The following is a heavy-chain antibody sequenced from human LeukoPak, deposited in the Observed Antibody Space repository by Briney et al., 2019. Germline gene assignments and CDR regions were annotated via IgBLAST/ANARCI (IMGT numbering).Heavy chain of an antibody. Sequence: GASVKVSCKGSGYTFISYFMHWVRQAPGQGLDWMGIINPSSGSTSYAQKFQGRVTMTRDTSTSTVYMELSSLRSEDTAVYYCARATAVYGDYDYWGQGTLVTVSS. J-gene: IGHJ4*02. D-gene: IGHD4-17*01. V-gene: IGHV1-46*01. CDR1: GYTFISYF. CDR2: INPSSGST. CDR3: ARATAVYGDYDY.